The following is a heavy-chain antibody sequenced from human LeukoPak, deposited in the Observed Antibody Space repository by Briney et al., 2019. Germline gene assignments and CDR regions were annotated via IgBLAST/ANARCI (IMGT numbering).Heavy chain of an antibody. V-gene: IGHV3-20*04. CDR1: GFTFDDYG. J-gene: IGHJ6*03. D-gene: IGHD5-12*01. Sequence: RPGGSLRLSCAASGFTFDDYGMSWVRQAPGKGLEWVSGINWNGGSTGYADSVKGRFTISRDNAKNSLYLQMNSLRAEDTAVYYCARVNGIVVTILYLYMDVWGKGTTVTVSS. CDR2: INWNGGST. CDR3: ARVNGIVVTILYLYMDV.